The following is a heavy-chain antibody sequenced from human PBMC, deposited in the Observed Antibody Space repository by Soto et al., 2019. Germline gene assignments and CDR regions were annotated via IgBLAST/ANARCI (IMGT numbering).Heavy chain of an antibody. V-gene: IGHV3-72*01. J-gene: IGHJ4*02. CDR3: IRPMTGTTRGFDY. D-gene: IGHD1-1*01. CDR1: GFTFSDHY. CDR2: SRNKANSYTT. Sequence: GGSLRLSCAVSGFTFSDHYMDWVRQAPGKGLEWVGRSRNKANSYTTEYAASVKGRFTISSDDSENSLYLQMDSLKTEDTAVYFCIRPMTGTTRGFDYWGQGTLVTVSS.